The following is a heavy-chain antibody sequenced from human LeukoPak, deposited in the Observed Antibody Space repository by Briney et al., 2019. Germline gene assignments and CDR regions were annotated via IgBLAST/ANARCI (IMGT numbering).Heavy chain of an antibody. Sequence: ASVKVSCKASGYTFTSYGISWVRQAPGQGIEWMGWISAYNGNTNYAQKLQGRVTMTTDTSTSTAYMELRSLRSDDTAVYYCARETRIAVAGSGGGDYWGQGTLVTVSS. D-gene: IGHD6-19*01. CDR3: ARETRIAVAGSGGGDY. CDR1: GYTFTSYG. CDR2: ISAYNGNT. J-gene: IGHJ4*02. V-gene: IGHV1-18*01.